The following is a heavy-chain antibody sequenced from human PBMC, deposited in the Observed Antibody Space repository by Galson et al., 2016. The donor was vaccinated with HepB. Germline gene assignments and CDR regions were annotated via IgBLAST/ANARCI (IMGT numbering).Heavy chain of an antibody. CDR1: GFTFSLYS. D-gene: IGHD1-26*01. J-gene: IGHJ4*02. V-gene: IGHV3-74*03. CDR3: ARDQTRRGPTTFDN. Sequence: SLRLSCAASGFTFSLYSMNWVRQAPGMGLVWVSRISSDGLTTTYADSVKGRFTISRDNGRNTLYLQMNSLRAEDTGVYYCARDQTRRGPTTFDNWGQGTLVTVSS. CDR2: ISSDGLTT.